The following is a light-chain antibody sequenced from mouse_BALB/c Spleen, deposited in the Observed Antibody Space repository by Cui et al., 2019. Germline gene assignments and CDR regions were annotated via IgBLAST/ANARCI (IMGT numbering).Light chain of an antibody. J-gene: IGKJ1*01. Sequence: QIVLTQSPAIMSASPGEKVTMTCSASSSVSYMYWYQQKPRSSPKPWIYLTSNLASGVPARFSGSGSGTSYSLTISSMEAEDAATYYCQQWSSNPWTVGGGTKLEIK. CDR3: QQWSSNPWT. V-gene: IGKV4-68*01. CDR2: LTS. CDR1: SSVSY.